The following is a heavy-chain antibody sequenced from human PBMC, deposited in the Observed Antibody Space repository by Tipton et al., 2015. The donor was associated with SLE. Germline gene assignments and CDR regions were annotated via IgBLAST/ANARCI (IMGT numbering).Heavy chain of an antibody. CDR3: ARGDLYYDYVCGTLRGAFDI. CDR2: IYHSGST. V-gene: IGHV4-38-2*02. CDR1: GYSISSGYY. Sequence: TLSLTCTVSGYSISSGYYWGWVRQPPGKGLEWIGSIYHSGSTYYNPSLKSRVTISVDTSKKQFSLKLSSVTAADTALYYCARGDLYYDYVCGTLRGAFDIWGQGTLVTVSS. D-gene: IGHD3-16*01. J-gene: IGHJ3*02.